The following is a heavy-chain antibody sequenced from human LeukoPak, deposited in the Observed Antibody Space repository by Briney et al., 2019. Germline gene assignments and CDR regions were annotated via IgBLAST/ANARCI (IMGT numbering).Heavy chain of an antibody. V-gene: IGHV4-34*01. CDR1: GGSFSGYY. J-gene: IGHJ3*02. CDR2: INHSGST. Sequence: SETLSLTCAVYGGSFSGYYWSWIRQPPGKGLEWIGEINHSGSTNYNPSLKSRVTISVETSKHQFSLKLSCITAADTAVYYCARHGGSCRFAFDIWGQGTMVTVSS. CDR3: ARHGGSCRFAFDI. D-gene: IGHD2-15*01.